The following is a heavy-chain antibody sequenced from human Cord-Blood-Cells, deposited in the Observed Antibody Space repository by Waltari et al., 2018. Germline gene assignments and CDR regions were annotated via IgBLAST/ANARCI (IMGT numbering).Heavy chain of an antibody. CDR3: AKDISAPGPRMVQGVISHYGMDV. D-gene: IGHD3-10*01. V-gene: IGHV3-9*01. Sequence: EVQLVESGGGLVQPGRSLRLSCAAPGFTFDDYAMPWVRQAQGKGLGWVPGICWNCGNIGEADSVKGRFTISRDNAKNSLYLQMNSLRAEDTALYYCAKDISAPGPRMVQGVISHYGMDVWGQGTTVTVSS. CDR1: GFTFDDYA. CDR2: ICWNCGNI. J-gene: IGHJ6*02.